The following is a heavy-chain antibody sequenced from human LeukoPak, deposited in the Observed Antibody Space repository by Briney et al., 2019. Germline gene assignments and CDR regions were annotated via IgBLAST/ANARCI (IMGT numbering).Heavy chain of an antibody. J-gene: IGHJ4*02. V-gene: IGHV1-2*02. Sequence: ASVKVSCKASGYTFTGYFMYWVRQAPGQGLEWMGWIHPNSGGTNYAQKFQGRVTMTRDASISTAYMDLSRLRSDDTAVYYCAREYRGGYSPLDYWGQGTLVTVSS. D-gene: IGHD1-26*01. CDR2: IHPNSGGT. CDR1: GYTFTGYF. CDR3: AREYRGGYSPLDY.